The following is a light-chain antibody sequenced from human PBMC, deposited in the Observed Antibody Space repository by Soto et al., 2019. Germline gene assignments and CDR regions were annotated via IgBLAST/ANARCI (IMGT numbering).Light chain of an antibody. CDR2: GNS. CDR3: QSYDSSLSGST. Sequence: QAVVTQPPSVSGAPGQRVTISCTGSSSNIGAGYDVHWYQQLPGTAPKLLIYGNSNRPSGVPDRFSGSKSGTSASLAITGLQAEDEADYYCQSYDSSLSGSTFGGGTKLTFL. V-gene: IGLV1-40*01. J-gene: IGLJ2*01. CDR1: SSNIGAGYD.